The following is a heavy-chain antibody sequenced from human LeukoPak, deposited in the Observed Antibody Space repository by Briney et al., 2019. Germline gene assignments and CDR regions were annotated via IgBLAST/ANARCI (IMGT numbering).Heavy chain of an antibody. D-gene: IGHD3-10*01. CDR3: AEDMRITMVRGVIIPDAFDI. CDR1: GFTFDDYA. CDR2: ISGDGGST. V-gene: IGHV3-43*02. J-gene: IGHJ3*02. Sequence: GGSLRLSCAASGFTFDDYAMHWVRQAPGKGLEWVSLISGDGGSTYYADSVKGRFTISRDNSKNSLYLQMNSLRTEDTALYYCAEDMRITMVRGVIIPDAFDIWGQGTMVTVSS.